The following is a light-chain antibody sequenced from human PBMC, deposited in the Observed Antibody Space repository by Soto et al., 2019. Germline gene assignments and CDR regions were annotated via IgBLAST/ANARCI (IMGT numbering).Light chain of an antibody. J-gene: IGLJ2*01. V-gene: IGLV2-8*01. CDR3: SIYAGGKNVI. CDR1: STDVGAYIF. CDR2: EVS. Sequence: QSALTQPPSASGAPGQSVAISCTGTSTDVGAYIFVSCHQQHPGKPPKLIIYEVSKPPSGVPDRFSGSKSANTAFLTVARLHAEDEADYYCSIYAGGKNVIFGGGTKLTVL.